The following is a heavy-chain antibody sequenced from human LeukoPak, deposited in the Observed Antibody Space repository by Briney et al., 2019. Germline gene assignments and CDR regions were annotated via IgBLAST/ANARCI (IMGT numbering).Heavy chain of an antibody. J-gene: IGHJ6*02. D-gene: IGHD3-9*01. CDR3: TRDLMDYDVSTGLHHYYMDV. CDR2: ISYDGNNK. Sequence: QPGGSLRLSCVASGFTFSNYAMHWVRQAPGKGLEWVAIISYDGNNKYYADSVKGRFTISRDNSKNTLYLQMNSLRAEDTAVYYCTRDLMDYDVSTGLHHYYMDVWGQGTTVTVSS. CDR1: GFTFSNYA. V-gene: IGHV3-30-3*01.